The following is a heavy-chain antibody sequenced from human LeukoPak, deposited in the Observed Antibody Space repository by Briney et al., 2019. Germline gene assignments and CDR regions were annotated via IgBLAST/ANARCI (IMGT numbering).Heavy chain of an antibody. V-gene: IGHV3-7*03. CDR2: IKQDGSEE. Sequence: GGSLRLSCAASGFTFNSYWMSWVRQAPGEGLEWVASIKQDGSEEYYMDSVKGRFTISRDNAKNSLYLQMNSLRAEDTAVYYCARWYIFSNDYGDYWGQGTLVTVSS. J-gene: IGHJ4*02. CDR1: GFTFNSYW. CDR3: ARWYIFSNDYGDY. D-gene: IGHD3-9*01.